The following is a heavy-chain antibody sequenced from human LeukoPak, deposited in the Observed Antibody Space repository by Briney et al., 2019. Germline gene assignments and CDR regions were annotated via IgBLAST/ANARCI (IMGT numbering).Heavy chain of an antibody. CDR2: INPRGGSA. Sequence: ASVKVSCKASGYTFTNFYMHWVRQVPGQGLEWMGIINPRGGSASSAQKFQGRVTLTRDTSTSTVYMELSRLRSEDTALYYCARDYHGSGSLTTFDYWGQGTLVTVS. CDR3: ARDYHGSGSLTTFDY. D-gene: IGHD3-10*01. V-gene: IGHV1-46*01. J-gene: IGHJ4*02. CDR1: GYTFTNFY.